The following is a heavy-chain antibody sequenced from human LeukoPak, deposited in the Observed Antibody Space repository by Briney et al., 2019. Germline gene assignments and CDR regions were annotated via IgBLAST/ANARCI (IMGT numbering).Heavy chain of an antibody. CDR1: GLTFSAAW. CDR2: INTDGSNR. D-gene: IGHD4-17*01. J-gene: IGHJ4*02. Sequence: GGSLRLSCAASGLTFSAAWMSWVRQAPGKGLEWVATINTDGSNRYYVDSVKGRFTISRDNAKNSLYLQMDSLRADDTAVYYCAKGSIYGDYAHWGQGTLVTVSS. V-gene: IGHV3-7*03. CDR3: AKGSIYGDYAH.